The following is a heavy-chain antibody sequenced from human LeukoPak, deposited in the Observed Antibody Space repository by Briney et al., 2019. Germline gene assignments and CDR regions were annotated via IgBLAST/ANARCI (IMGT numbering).Heavy chain of an antibody. Sequence: GGSLRLSCAASGFAFSSYSINWVRRAPGKGLEWVSYISGSSSSIYYADSVKGRFTISRDNSKNTLYPQMNSLRAEDTAVYYCAKDSESSSWYLGPDYWGQGTLVTVSS. CDR2: ISGSSSSI. D-gene: IGHD6-13*01. V-gene: IGHV3-48*01. J-gene: IGHJ4*02. CDR1: GFAFSSYS. CDR3: AKDSESSSWYLGPDY.